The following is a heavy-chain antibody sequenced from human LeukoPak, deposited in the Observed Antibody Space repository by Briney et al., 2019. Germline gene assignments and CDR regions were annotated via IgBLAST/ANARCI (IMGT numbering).Heavy chain of an antibody. Sequence: ASVKVSCKSSGYTFTGYYIHCVRQAPGQGLEWMGWINPNNGDTNYAQKFQGRVTMTRDTSISTAYMELSSLISDVTAVYYCARDVQVEWEGVHAFDVWGQGTMVTVSS. V-gene: IGHV1-2*02. D-gene: IGHD1-1*01. CDR2: INPNNGDT. J-gene: IGHJ3*01. CDR3: ARDVQVEWEGVHAFDV. CDR1: GYTFTGYY.